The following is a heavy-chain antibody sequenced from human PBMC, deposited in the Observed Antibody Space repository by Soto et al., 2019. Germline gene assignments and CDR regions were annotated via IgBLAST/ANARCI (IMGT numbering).Heavy chain of an antibody. CDR1: GFTFRNYD. V-gene: IGHV3-13*01. Sequence: EVQLVESGGGLVQPGGSLRLSCEASGFTFRNYDMHWVRQGTGKGLEWVSGISAAGDTDYADSVEGRFTISRENDQNPFFLQMHSLRVGDTAVYYCARTDRDFYGLDVWGQGTTVIVSS. CDR3: ARTDRDFYGLDV. CDR2: ISAAGDT. J-gene: IGHJ6*02.